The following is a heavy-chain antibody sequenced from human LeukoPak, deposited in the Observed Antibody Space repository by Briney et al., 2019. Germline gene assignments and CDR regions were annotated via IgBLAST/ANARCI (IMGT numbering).Heavy chain of an antibody. D-gene: IGHD6-13*01. CDR2: ISGSGGST. CDR1: GFTFSSYA. CDR3: AEAWPAAGTLLYFDY. J-gene: IGHJ4*02. V-gene: IGHV3-23*01. Sequence: GGSLRLSCAASGFTFSSYAMSWVRQAPGKGLEWVSAISGSGGSTYYADPVKGRFTISRDNSKNTLYLQMNSLRAEDTAVYYCAEAWPAAGTLLYFDYWGQGTLVTVSS.